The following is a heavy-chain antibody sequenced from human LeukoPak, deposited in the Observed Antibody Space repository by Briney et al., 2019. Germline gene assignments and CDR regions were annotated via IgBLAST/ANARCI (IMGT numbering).Heavy chain of an antibody. CDR2: IIPILGIA. CDR1: GGTFSSYA. D-gene: IGHD6-13*01. J-gene: IGHJ4*02. Sequence: SVKVSCKASGGTFSSYAISWVRQAPGQGLEWMGRIIPILGIANYAQKFQGRVTITADKSTSTAYMELSSLRSEDTAVYYCASLWGAAAGNFDYWGQGTLVTVS. V-gene: IGHV1-69*04. CDR3: ASLWGAAAGNFDY.